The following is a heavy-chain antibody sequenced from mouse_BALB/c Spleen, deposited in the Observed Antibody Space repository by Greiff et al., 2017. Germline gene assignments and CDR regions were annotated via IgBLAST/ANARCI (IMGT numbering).Heavy chain of an antibody. CDR2: IWAGGST. J-gene: IGHJ3*01. V-gene: IGHV2-9*02. Sequence: VKLQESGPGLVAPSQSLSITCTVSGFSLTSYGVHWVRQPPGKGLEWLGVIWAGGSTNYNSALMSRLSISKDNSKSQVFLKMNSLQTDDTAMYYCARDRTGTGFAYWGQGTLVTVSA. CDR3: ARDRTGTGFAY. CDR1: GFSLTSYG. D-gene: IGHD4-1*01.